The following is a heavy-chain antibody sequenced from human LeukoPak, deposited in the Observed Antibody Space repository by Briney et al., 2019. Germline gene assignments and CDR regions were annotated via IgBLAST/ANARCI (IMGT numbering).Heavy chain of an antibody. J-gene: IGHJ4*02. Sequence: GGSLRLSCTVSGFTVSSNSMSWVRQAPGKGLEWVSFIYSDNTHYSDSVKGRFTISRDNSKNTLYLQMNSLRAEDTAVYYCAGRAGAYSHPYDYWGQGNLVTVSS. V-gene: IGHV3-53*01. CDR1: GFTVSSNS. CDR2: IYSDNT. D-gene: IGHD4/OR15-4a*01. CDR3: AGRAGAYSHPYDY.